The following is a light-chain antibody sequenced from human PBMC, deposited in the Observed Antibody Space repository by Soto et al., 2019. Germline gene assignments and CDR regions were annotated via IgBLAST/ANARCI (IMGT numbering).Light chain of an antibody. V-gene: IGLV2-14*01. CDR2: EVV. J-gene: IGLJ2*01. CDR1: SSDVGAYNF. Sequence: QSVLTQPASVSGSPGQSITISCTGTSSDVGAYNFVSWYQHHPGKAPQLILYEVVYRPSGVSDRFSGSKSGNTASLTISGLQAEDEADYYCSSYTGLTTLVFGGGTKLTVX. CDR3: SSYTGLTTLV.